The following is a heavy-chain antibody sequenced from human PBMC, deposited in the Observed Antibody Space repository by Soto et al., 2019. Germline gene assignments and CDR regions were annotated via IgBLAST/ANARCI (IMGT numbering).Heavy chain of an antibody. Sequence: SETLSLTCIVSGDSITSPSSSWTWFRQPPRKSLEWIGYIYQNGNTYYNPSVKGRVTISVDRSKNQFSLSLQSVTAADTAVYFCDRRKLGDVFDIWGPGTLVTVSS. D-gene: IGHD3-16*01. J-gene: IGHJ4*03. V-gene: IGHV4-30-2*01. CDR3: DRRKLGDVFDI. CDR2: IYQNGNT. CDR1: GDSITSPSSS.